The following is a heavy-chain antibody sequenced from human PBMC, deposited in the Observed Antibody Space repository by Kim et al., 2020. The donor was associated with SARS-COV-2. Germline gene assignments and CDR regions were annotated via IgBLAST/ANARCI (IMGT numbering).Heavy chain of an antibody. J-gene: IGHJ4*02. D-gene: IGHD3-10*01. Sequence: YYADSVKGRFTISRDNSKNTLYLQMNSLRAEDTAVYYCAREEGDYYFDYWGQGTLVTVSS. V-gene: IGHV3-33*01. CDR3: AREEGDYYFDY.